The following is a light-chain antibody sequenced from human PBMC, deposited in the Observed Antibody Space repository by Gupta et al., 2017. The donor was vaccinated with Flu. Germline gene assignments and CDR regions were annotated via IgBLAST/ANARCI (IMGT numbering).Light chain of an antibody. CDR1: SSNIGAGYD. J-gene: IGLJ2*01. V-gene: IGLV1-40*01. Sequence: QSVLTQPPSVSGAPGQRVTISCTGSSSNIGAGYDVHWYQQLPGTAPNLLIFGNTNRPAGAPDRFSGSKSVTAASLAITGLQAEDEADYYCQSYDSSLSVVFGGGTKLTVL. CDR3: QSYDSSLSVV. CDR2: GNT.